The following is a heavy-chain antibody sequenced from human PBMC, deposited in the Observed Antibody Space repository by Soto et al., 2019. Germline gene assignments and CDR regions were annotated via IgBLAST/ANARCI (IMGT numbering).Heavy chain of an antibody. Sequence: QVQLVQSGAEVKKPGSSVKVSCKASGGTFSSYTISWVRQAPGQGLEWMGRIIPILGIANYAQKFQGRVTITADKSTSTAYMELSSLRSEDTAVYYCARDGYCSGGSCTTWGYWGQGTLVTVYS. J-gene: IGHJ4*02. CDR1: GGTFSSYT. CDR2: IIPILGIA. CDR3: ARDGYCSGGSCTTWGY. V-gene: IGHV1-69*08. D-gene: IGHD2-15*01.